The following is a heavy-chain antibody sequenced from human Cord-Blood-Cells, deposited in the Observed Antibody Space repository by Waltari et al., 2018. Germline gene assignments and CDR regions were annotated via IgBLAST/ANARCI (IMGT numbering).Heavy chain of an antibody. CDR2: IIPIFGTA. D-gene: IGHD3-9*01. V-gene: IGHV1-69*06. CDR3: ARDNDILTGYYDAFDI. J-gene: IGHJ3*02. Sequence: GQGLEWMGGIIPIFGTANYAQKFQGRVTITADKSTSTAYMELSSLRSEDTAVYYCARDNDILTGYYDAFDIWGQGTMVTVSS.